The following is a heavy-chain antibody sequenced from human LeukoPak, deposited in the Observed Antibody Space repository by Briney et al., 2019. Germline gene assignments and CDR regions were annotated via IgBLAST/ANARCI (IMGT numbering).Heavy chain of an antibody. V-gene: IGHV1-8*03. CDR2: MNPNSGNT. D-gene: IGHD3-22*01. CDR1: GYTFTSYD. CDR3: ARGGADYYDSMIDY. Sequence: ASVKVSCKASGYTFTSYDINWVRQATGQGLEWMGWMNPNSGNTGYAQKFQGRVTITRNTSISTAYMELSSLRSEDTAVYYCARGGADYYDSMIDYWGQGTLVTVSS. J-gene: IGHJ4*02.